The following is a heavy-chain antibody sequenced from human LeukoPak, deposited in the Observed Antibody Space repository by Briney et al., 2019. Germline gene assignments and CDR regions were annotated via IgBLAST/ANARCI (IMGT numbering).Heavy chain of an antibody. Sequence: PGGPLRLSCAASGFTVASNYMNWLRQAPGKGLEWVSVIYSGGDTDYADSVKGRFTISRDNSKNTVLLEMNSLRAEDTAVYYCARDTADYGDSDAFDIWGQGTMVTVSS. CDR1: GFTVASNY. CDR2: IYSGGDT. D-gene: IGHD4-17*01. CDR3: ARDTADYGDSDAFDI. J-gene: IGHJ3*02. V-gene: IGHV3-66*01.